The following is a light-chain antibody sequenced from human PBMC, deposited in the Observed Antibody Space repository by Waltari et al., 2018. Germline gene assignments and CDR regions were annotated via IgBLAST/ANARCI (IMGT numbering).Light chain of an antibody. J-gene: IGLJ3*02. Sequence: QSVLTQPPSASGTPGQRVTISCSGSSSNIGRNYVYWYQQLPGTAPELLIYRTTRRRSGVPDRFSGSKSGTSASLAISGLRSEDEADYYCAAWDDSLSGPWVFGGGTKLTVL. CDR2: RTT. CDR1: SSNIGRNY. CDR3: AAWDDSLSGPWV. V-gene: IGLV1-47*01.